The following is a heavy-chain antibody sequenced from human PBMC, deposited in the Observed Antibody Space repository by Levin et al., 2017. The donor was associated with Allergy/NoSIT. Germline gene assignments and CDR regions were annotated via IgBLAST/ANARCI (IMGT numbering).Heavy chain of an antibody. CDR2: IYYSGST. D-gene: IGHD4-23*01. J-gene: IGHJ4*02. CDR1: GGSISSSSYY. Sequence: SETLSLTCTVSGGSISSSSYYWGWIRQPPGKGLEWIGSIYYSGSTYYNPSLKSRVTISVDTSKNQFSLKLSSVTAADTAVYYCARDHSPYGGAQKGDPFDYWGQGTLVTVSS. V-gene: IGHV4-39*07. CDR3: ARDHSPYGGAQKGDPFDY.